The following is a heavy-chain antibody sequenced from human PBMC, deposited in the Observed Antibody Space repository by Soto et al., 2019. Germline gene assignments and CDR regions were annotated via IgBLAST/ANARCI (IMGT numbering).Heavy chain of an antibody. CDR1: GGSFSGYY. Sequence: PSETLSLTCAVYGGSFSGYYWSWIRQPPGKGLEWIGEINHSGSTNYNPSLKSRATISVDTSKNQFSLKLSSVTAADTAVYYCARVPSFSSHLTTQRGKKWFDPWGQGTLVTVSS. CDR2: INHSGST. V-gene: IGHV4-34*01. CDR3: ARVPSFSSHLTTQRGKKWFDP. D-gene: IGHD6-13*01. J-gene: IGHJ5*02.